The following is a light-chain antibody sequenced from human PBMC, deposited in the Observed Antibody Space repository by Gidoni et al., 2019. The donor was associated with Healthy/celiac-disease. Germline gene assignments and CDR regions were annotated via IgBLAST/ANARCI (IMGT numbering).Light chain of an antibody. Sequence: QSALPQPASVSGSPGQSITISCTGTSSDVGAYNYVSWYQQHPGKAPKLVIYEVTNRPSGVSNRFSGSKSGNTASLTISGLQAEDEADYYCSSYTSSSPYVFGTGTKVTVL. CDR1: SSDVGAYNY. J-gene: IGLJ1*01. V-gene: IGLV2-14*01. CDR2: EVT. CDR3: SSYTSSSPYV.